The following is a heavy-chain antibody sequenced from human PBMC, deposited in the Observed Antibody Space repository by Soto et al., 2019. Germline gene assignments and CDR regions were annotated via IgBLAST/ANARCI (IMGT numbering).Heavy chain of an antibody. V-gene: IGHV4-30-4*01. J-gene: IGHJ6*02. CDR1: GGSISSGDYY. CDR2: IYYSGST. D-gene: IGHD4-4*01. Sequence: SETLSLTCTVSGGSISSGDYYWSWIRQPPGKGLEWIGYIYYSGSTYYNPSLKSRVTISVDTSKNQFSLKLSSVTAADTAVYYCASDSTTVLYYYYGMDVWGQGTTVTVSS. CDR3: ASDSTTVLYYYYGMDV.